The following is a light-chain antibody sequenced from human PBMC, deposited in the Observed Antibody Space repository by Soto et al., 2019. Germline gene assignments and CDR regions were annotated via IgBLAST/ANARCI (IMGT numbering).Light chain of an antibody. Sequence: EIVLTQSPGTPSLFPGERATLSCRASQSISSSYLAWYQQKPGQAPRLLIHGASNRATGIPDRFSGAGSGTDFTLTISRLEPEDFAVYYCHQYGSAPAWTFGQGTKVEIK. CDR3: HQYGSAPAWT. CDR1: QSISSSY. J-gene: IGKJ1*01. CDR2: GAS. V-gene: IGKV3-20*01.